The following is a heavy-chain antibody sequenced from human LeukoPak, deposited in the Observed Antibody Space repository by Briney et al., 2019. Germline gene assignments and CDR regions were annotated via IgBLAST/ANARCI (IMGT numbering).Heavy chain of an antibody. V-gene: IGHV3-23*01. CDR2: ISGSGGST. CDR3: ASWRGSGSYGGYFDY. D-gene: IGHD3-10*01. Sequence: PGGSLRLSCEDSGFTFSSDAMSWVRQAPGKGLEWVSGISGSGGSTYYADSVKGRFTISRDNSKNTLYLQMNSLRAEDTAVYYCASWRGSGSYGGYFDYWGQGTLVTVSS. J-gene: IGHJ4*02. CDR1: GFTFSSDA.